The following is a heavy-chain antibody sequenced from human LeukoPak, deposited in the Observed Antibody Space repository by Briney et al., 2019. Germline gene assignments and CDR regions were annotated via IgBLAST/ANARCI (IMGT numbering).Heavy chain of an antibody. CDR1: RPTLTTIG. J-gene: IGHJ4*02. CDR2: ISYDGGDK. Sequence: GGSLRPSCLLDRPTLTTIGTPCVRQAPDKGPEWVALISYDGGDKYYVDSVKGRFTISRGNSKNTLYLQMTSLRAEYKAVNYCANVRYSSGWPEFDYWGQGTLVTVSS. D-gene: IGHD6-19*01. V-gene: IGHV3-30*18. CDR3: ANVRYSSGWPEFDY.